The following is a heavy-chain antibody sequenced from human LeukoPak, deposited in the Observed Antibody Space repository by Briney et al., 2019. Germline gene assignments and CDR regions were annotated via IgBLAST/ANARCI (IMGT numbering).Heavy chain of an antibody. D-gene: IGHD5/OR15-5a*01. V-gene: IGHV4-4*07. CDR2: IYSSGST. J-gene: IGHJ6*02. CDR3: ARGDSTNQDGDYYGLDV. Sequence: SETLSLTCTVSGGSISGYYWSWIRQSAGTGLEWIGRIYSSGSTNYNPSLKSRATMSVDTSKNHFSLNLSSVTAADTAVYYCARGDSTNQDGDYYGLDVWGQGTTVTVSS. CDR1: GGSISGYY.